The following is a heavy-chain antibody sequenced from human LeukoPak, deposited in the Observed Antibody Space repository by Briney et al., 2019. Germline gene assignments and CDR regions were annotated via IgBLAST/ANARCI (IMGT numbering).Heavy chain of an antibody. CDR2: ICYDGSNK. J-gene: IGHJ5*02. Sequence: PGRSLRLSCAASGFTFSSYGMHWVRQAPGKGLEWVAVICYDGSNKYYADSVKGRFTISRDNSKNTLYLQMNSLRAKDTAVYYCARELRMGITMVRGVSSWFDPWGQGTLVTVSS. CDR1: GFTFSSYG. CDR3: ARELRMGITMVRGVSSWFDP. D-gene: IGHD3-10*01. V-gene: IGHV3-33*01.